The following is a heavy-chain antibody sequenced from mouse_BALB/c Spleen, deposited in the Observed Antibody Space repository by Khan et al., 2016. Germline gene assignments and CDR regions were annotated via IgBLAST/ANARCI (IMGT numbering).Heavy chain of an antibody. Sequence: QIQLVQSGPELKKPGETVNISCKSSGYIFRNYGMNWVKQAPGKGLKWMGWININTGEPTYAEEFKGRFVFSLESSASTAHLQINNLKNEDTATDFCARGGYNYLFDYWGQGTTLTVSS. CDR3: ARGGYNYLFDY. CDR1: GYIFRNYG. V-gene: IGHV9-3*02. J-gene: IGHJ2*01. CDR2: ININTGEP. D-gene: IGHD1-3*01.